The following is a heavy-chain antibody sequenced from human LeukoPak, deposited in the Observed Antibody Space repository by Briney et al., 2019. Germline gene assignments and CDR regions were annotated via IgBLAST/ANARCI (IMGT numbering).Heavy chain of an antibody. J-gene: IGHJ3*02. CDR1: GFTFSSYS. V-gene: IGHV3-21*01. CDR2: ISSSSSYI. CDR3: ARVGLRYFDWLLSRDSYDAFDI. D-gene: IGHD3-9*01. Sequence: PGGSLRLSCAASGFTFSSYSMNWVRQAPGKGLEWASSISSSSSYIYYADSVKGRFTISRDNAKNSLYLQMNSLRAEDTAVYYCARVGLRYFDWLLSRDSYDAFDIWGQGTMVTVSS.